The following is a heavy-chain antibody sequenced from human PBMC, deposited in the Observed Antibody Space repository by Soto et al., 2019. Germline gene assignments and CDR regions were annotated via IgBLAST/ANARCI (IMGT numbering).Heavy chain of an antibody. Sequence: SQTLSLTCAICGDSFSSKSAAWNWIRQSPSRGLEWLGRTYYRSKWYNDYAVSVKSRITINPDTSKHQFSLQLNSVTPEDTAVYYCARVLNSSSPNYYYCYGIDVWGQGTTVTVSS. CDR1: GDSFSSKSAA. CDR2: TYYRSKWYN. CDR3: ARVLNSSSPNYYYCYGIDV. J-gene: IGHJ6*02. D-gene: IGHD6-6*01. V-gene: IGHV6-1*01.